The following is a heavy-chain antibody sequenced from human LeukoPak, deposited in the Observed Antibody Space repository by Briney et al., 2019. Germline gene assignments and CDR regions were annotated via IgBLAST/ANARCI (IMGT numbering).Heavy chain of an antibody. Sequence: ASVKVSCKASGYTFTCYYMHWVRQAPGQGLEWMGWIYPNSGATKYAQKFQGRVTMTRDTSISTAYMELSRLRSDDTAVYYCGTLLSNGPFDYWGQGSLVTVSS. CDR2: IYPNSGAT. J-gene: IGHJ4*02. V-gene: IGHV1-2*02. CDR3: GTLLSNGPFDY. CDR1: GYTFTCYY.